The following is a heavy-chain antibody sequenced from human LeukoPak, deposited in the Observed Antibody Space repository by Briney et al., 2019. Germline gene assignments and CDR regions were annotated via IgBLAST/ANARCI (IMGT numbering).Heavy chain of an antibody. CDR1: AFTFNNYE. V-gene: IGHV3-48*03. Sequence: QPGGSLRLSCAASAFTFNNYEMNWIRQAPGKGLEWVSYISGSGLSIYYADSVKGRFTISRDNSKNTLYLQMNSLRAEDTAVYYCAKVDMSPSPKVCPVYWGQGTLVTVSS. CDR3: AKVDMSPSPKVCPVY. J-gene: IGHJ4*02. D-gene: IGHD2-2*01. CDR2: ISGSGLSI.